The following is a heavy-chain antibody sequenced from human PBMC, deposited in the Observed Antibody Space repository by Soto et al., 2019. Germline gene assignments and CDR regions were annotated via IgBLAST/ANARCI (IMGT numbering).Heavy chain of an antibody. D-gene: IGHD3-3*02. J-gene: IGHJ4*02. Sequence: GGSLSLSCAASGFTFRIHNMNWVRQTPGKGLEWVSSISNSGTYIYYADSVKGRFTISRDNTNNTLYLHMDSLRAEDTAVYYCARDRLALTAANPGYCGKGTLVTISA. CDR1: GFTFRIHN. CDR2: ISNSGTYI. CDR3: ARDRLALTAANPGY. V-gene: IGHV3-21*06.